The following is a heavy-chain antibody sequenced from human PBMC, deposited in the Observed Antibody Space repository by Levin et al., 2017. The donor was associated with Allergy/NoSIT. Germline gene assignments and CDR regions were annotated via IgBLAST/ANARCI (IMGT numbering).Heavy chain of an antibody. D-gene: IGHD3-10*01. CDR2: ISYDGNDK. CDR1: GLTFTVYA. CDR3: AKLRGSTLRGPSDY. Sequence: SCTASGLTFTVYAMHWVRQTPGKGLEWVAIISYDGNDKHYADSVKGRFTISREKSKNTVYLQMDSLRPDDTAVYYCAKLRGSTLRGPSDYWGQGTLVTVSS. V-gene: IGHV3-30*18. J-gene: IGHJ4*02.